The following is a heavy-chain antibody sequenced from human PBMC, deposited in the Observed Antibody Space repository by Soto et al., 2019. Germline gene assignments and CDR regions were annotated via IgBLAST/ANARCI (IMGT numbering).Heavy chain of an antibody. J-gene: IGHJ4*02. Sequence: QAQLVQSGAEVKKPGASVKVSCKASGYTFTGYDINWVRQATGQGLEWMGWMNPNSGNTGYAQNFQGRDTMTRDNSITTAYMELTSLRDDGSAVYYCAGEKVGTTGIDFWGQGTLVTVSS. CDR3: AGEKVGTTGIDF. CDR2: MNPNSGNT. V-gene: IGHV1-8*01. CDR1: GYTFTGYD. D-gene: IGHD1-26*01.